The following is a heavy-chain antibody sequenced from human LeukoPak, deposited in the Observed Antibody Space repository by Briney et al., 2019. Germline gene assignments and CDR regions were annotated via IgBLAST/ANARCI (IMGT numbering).Heavy chain of an antibody. V-gene: IGHV3-74*01. Sequence: PGGSLRLSCAASGFTFSSYWMHWVRQAPGKGLVWVSRINSDGSSTSYADSVRGRFTISRDNAKNTLYLQMNSLRAEDTAVYYCPRSGLSGNWFDPWGQGTLVTVSS. CDR2: INSDGSST. CDR3: PRSGLSGNWFDP. D-gene: IGHD3-3*01. J-gene: IGHJ5*02. CDR1: GFTFSSYW.